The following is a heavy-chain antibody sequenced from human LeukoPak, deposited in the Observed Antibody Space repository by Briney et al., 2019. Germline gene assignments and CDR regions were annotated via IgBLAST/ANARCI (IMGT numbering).Heavy chain of an antibody. D-gene: IGHD1-26*01. CDR2: INPNSGGT. CDR3: ATASGSYYAEYCQH. Sequence: GASVKVSCKASGYTFTGYYMHWVRQAPGQGLEWMGWINPNSGGTNYAQKFQGRFTMTRDTSISTAYMELSRLRSDDTAVYYCATASGSYYAEYCQHWGQGTLVTVSS. J-gene: IGHJ1*01. V-gene: IGHV1-2*02. CDR1: GYTFTGYY.